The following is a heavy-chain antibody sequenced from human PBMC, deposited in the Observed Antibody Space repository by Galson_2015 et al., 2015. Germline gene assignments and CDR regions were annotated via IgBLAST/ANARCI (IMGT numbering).Heavy chain of an antibody. J-gene: IGHJ4*02. Sequence: SVKVSCKASGYTFTSYGISWVRQAPGQGLEWMGWISAYNGNTNYAQKLQGRVTMTTDTSTSTAYMELRSLRSDDTAVYYCARGSPPSMVRGVPFWADCWGQGTLVTVSS. V-gene: IGHV1-18*01. CDR3: ARGSPPSMVRGVPFWADC. CDR2: ISAYNGNT. CDR1: GYTFTSYG. D-gene: IGHD3-10*01.